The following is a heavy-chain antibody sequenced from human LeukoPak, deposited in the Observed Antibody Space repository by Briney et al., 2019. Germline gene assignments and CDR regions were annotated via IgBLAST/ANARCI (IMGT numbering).Heavy chain of an antibody. Sequence: GGSLRLSCAASGFTFSSYSMNWVRQAPGKGPEWVSSISSSSSYIYYADSVKGRFTISRDNAKNSLYLQMNSLRAEDTAVYYFARNLKCRGTSGYEPFDYWAREPWSPSPQ. D-gene: IGHD2-2*01. CDR1: GFTFSSYS. J-gene: IGHJ4*02. V-gene: IGHV3-21*01. CDR3: ARNLKCRGTSGYEPFDY. CDR2: ISSSSSYI.